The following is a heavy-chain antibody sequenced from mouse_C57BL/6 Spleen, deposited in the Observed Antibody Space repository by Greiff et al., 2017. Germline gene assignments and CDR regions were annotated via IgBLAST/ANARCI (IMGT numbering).Heavy chain of an antibody. Sequence: VKLMESGPGLVQPSQSLSITCTVSGFSLTSYGVHWVRQPPGKGLEWLGVIWSGGSTDYNAAFISRLSISKDNSKSQVFFKMNSLQADDTAIYYCAKNHYDYYAMDYWGQGTSVTVSS. CDR2: IWSGGST. CDR1: GFSLTSYG. J-gene: IGHJ4*01. V-gene: IGHV2-4*01. D-gene: IGHD1-1*02. CDR3: AKNHYDYYAMDY.